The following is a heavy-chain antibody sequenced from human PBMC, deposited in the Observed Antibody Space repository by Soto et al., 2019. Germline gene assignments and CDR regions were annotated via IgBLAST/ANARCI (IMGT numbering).Heavy chain of an antibody. CDR3: ARLRRDWGDAFDL. Sequence: QVQLVQSGADVKKPGSSVKVSCKTSGGSFGSSAISWVRQAPAQGLEWMGEIIPVFDKANYAQNFQDRLTITADESTGTVFMQLSSLRSADTAVYFCARLRRDWGDAFDLWGQGTVVTVSS. CDR2: IIPVFDKA. CDR1: GGSFGSSA. D-gene: IGHD3-16*01. J-gene: IGHJ3*01. V-gene: IGHV1-69*01.